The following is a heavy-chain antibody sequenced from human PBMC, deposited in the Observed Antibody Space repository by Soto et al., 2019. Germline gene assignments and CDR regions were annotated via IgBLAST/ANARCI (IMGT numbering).Heavy chain of an antibody. CDR1: GFTITYYG. J-gene: IGHJ4*02. D-gene: IGHD5-18*01. CDR2: LSSDGISE. CDR3: ARNFAPQGQYNFDY. Sequence: PGGSLRLSCAASGFTITYYGMHWVRQAPGKGLEWVAALSSDGISEYYADSVKGRFSVSRDNIKNSMFLQISSLKGEDTAVYFCARNFAPQGQYNFDYWGQGTLVTVPQ. V-gene: IGHV3-33*01.